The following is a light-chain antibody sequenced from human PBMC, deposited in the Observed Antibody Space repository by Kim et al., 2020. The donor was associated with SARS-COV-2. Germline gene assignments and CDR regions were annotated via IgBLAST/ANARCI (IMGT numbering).Light chain of an antibody. CDR1: SLRSYY. V-gene: IGLV3-19*01. Sequence: SSELTQDPAVSVALGQTVRITCQGASLRSYYTTWYQHKPGQAPIVVVYGKNNRPSGIPVRFSGSSSGNTASWTIPGTQAGDEADYYCNSRDNNDIVLFG. CDR2: GKN. CDR3: NSRDNNDIVL. J-gene: IGLJ2*01.